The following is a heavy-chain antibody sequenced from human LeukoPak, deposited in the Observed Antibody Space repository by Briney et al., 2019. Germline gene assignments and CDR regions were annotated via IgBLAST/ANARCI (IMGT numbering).Heavy chain of an antibody. J-gene: IGHJ1*01. CDR1: GYAFTSYY. V-gene: IGHV1-46*01. CDR2: INPSGGST. Sequence: ASVKVSCKASGYAFTSYYMHWVRQAPGQGLEWMGIINPSGGSTSYAQKFQGRVTMTRDTSTSTVYMELSSLRSEDTAVYYCASVRGGSYYPLAYFQHWGQGTLVTVSS. CDR3: ASVRGGSYYPLAYFQH. D-gene: IGHD1-26*01.